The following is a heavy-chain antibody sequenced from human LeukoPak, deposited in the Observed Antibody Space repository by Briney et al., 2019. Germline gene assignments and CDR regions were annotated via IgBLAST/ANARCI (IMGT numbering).Heavy chain of an antibody. CDR1: GFTVSSKH. CDR3: ARFNYYDSSGNFGY. V-gene: IGHV3-66*01. J-gene: IGHJ4*02. D-gene: IGHD3-22*01. Sequence: PGGSLRLSCAASGFTVSSKHRNGVRQAPGKGLEWVSVIYSGGSTYYTDSVKGRFTISRDNSKNTLYHQMNSLRVEDTAVYYCARFNYYDSSGNFGYWGQGTLVTVSS. CDR2: IYSGGST.